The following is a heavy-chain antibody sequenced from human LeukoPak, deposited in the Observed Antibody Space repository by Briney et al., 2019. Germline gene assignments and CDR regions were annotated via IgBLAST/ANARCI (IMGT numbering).Heavy chain of an antibody. CDR2: INTNSGGT. CDR1: GYTFTSYY. CDR3: ARGSLTPWELADY. Sequence: ASVKVSCKASGYTFTSYYMHWVRQAPGQGLEWMGWINTNSGGTKYAQKFQGRVTMTRDTSISTAYMELSRLRSDDTAVYYCARGSLTPWELADYWGQGTLVTVSS. J-gene: IGHJ4*02. D-gene: IGHD1-26*01. V-gene: IGHV1-2*02.